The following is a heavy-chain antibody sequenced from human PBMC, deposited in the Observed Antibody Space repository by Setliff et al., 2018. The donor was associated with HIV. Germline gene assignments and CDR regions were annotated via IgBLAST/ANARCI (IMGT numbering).Heavy chain of an antibody. CDR2: IIPIFGAA. CDR1: GGTFSSYA. V-gene: IGHV1-69*13. Sequence: GASVKVSCKASGGTFSSYAISWVRQAPGQGLEWMGGIIPIFGAANYAQKFQGRVTITADESTSTAYMELSSLRSEDTAVYYCARAHSGSYYYYYYMDVWGKGTTVTSP. J-gene: IGHJ6*03. D-gene: IGHD1-26*01. CDR3: ARAHSGSYYYYYYMDV.